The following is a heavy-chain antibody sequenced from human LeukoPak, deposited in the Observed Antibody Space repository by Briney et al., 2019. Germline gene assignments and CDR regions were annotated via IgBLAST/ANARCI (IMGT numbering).Heavy chain of an antibody. Sequence: GGSLRLSCAVSGFTFNEYWMHWVRQAPGKGLAWVSHINRDGGLTNYADSVKGRFTISRDNARNTLYLQMNSLRADDTAIYFCAREEHRLAAAGTSAFDLGGQGTLVTVSP. CDR3: AREEHRLAAAGTSAFDL. J-gene: IGHJ3*01. CDR2: INRDGGLT. D-gene: IGHD6-13*01. CDR1: GFTFNEYW. V-gene: IGHV3-74*01.